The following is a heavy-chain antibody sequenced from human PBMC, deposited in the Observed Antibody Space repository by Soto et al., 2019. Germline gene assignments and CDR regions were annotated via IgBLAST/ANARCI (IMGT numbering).Heavy chain of an antibody. CDR3: ARSDVP. CDR1: GFTFSSYS. V-gene: IGHV3-48*02. Sequence: ESGGGLVQPGGSLRLSCAASGFTFSSYSINWVRQAPGKGLEWVSYISSSSSTIYYADSVKGRFTISRDNAKNSLYLQMNSLREVDVAVYYCARSDVPWGRGTLVTVSS. CDR2: ISSSSSTI. D-gene: IGHD6-6*01. J-gene: IGHJ2*01.